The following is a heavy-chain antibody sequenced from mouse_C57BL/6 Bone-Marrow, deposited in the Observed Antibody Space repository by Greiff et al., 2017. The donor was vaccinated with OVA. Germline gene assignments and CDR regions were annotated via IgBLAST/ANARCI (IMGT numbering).Heavy chain of an antibody. CDR2: IYPGDGDT. Sequence: VKLVESGPELVKPGASVKICCKASGYAFSSSWMNWVKQRPGKGLEWIGRIYPGDGDTNYNGKFKGKATLTADKSSSTAYMQLSSLTSEDSAVYFCARYHYGNAMDYWGQGTSVTVSS. V-gene: IGHV1-82*01. CDR3: ARYHYGNAMDY. J-gene: IGHJ4*01. D-gene: IGHD2-1*01. CDR1: GYAFSSSW.